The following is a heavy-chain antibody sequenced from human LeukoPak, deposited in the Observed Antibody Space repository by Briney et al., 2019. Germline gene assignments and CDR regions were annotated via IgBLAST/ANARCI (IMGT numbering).Heavy chain of an antibody. CDR2: ISHDGSNK. CDR1: GFTFSTYG. J-gene: IGHJ4*02. Sequence: PGGSLRLSCAASGFTFSTYGMHWVRQAPGKGLEWVAVISHDGSNKYYADSVKGRFTISRDNSKNTLYLQMNSLRAEDTAVYCCAKDSRSGSYYFDYWGQGTLVAVSS. CDR3: AKDSRSGSYYFDY. D-gene: IGHD1-26*01. V-gene: IGHV3-30*18.